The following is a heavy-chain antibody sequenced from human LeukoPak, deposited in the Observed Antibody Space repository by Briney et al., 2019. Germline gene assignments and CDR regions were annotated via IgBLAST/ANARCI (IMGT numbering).Heavy chain of an antibody. Sequence: GGSLRLSCAASGFTFSSYWMSWVRQAPGKGLEWVANIKQDGSEKYYVDSVKGRFTISRDNAKNSLYLQMNSLRAEDTAVYYCARDHSSGWFYGNYYYYYGTDVWGQGTTVTVSS. V-gene: IGHV3-7*03. CDR2: IKQDGSEK. CDR1: GFTFSSYW. CDR3: ARDHSSGWFYGNYYYYYGTDV. D-gene: IGHD6-19*01. J-gene: IGHJ6*02.